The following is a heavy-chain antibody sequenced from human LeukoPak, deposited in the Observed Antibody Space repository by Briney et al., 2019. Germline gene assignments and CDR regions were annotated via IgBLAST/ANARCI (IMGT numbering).Heavy chain of an antibody. Sequence: GGSLRLSCAASGFTFSSYSMNWVRQAPGKGLEWVSSISGSSSYIYYADSVEGRFTISRDNAKNSLYLQMNSLRAEDTAVYYCARDKSPGYQLPHPYAFDIWGQGTMVTVSS. V-gene: IGHV3-21*01. CDR1: GFTFSSYS. CDR3: ARDKSPGYQLPHPYAFDI. CDR2: ISGSSSYI. D-gene: IGHD2-2*01. J-gene: IGHJ3*02.